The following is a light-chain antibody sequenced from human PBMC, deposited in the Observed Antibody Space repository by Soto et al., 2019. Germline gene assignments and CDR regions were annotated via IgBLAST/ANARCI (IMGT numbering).Light chain of an antibody. CDR3: CSYAGSYTLVI. CDR2: DVT. V-gene: IGLV2-11*01. Sequence: ALTQPRSVSGSPGQSVTISCTGTSSDVGGYDYVSWYQQHPGEAPKLIIYDVTERPSGVPDRFSGSRSGNTASLTISGLQAEDEADYHCCSYAGSYTLVIFGGGTQLTVL. J-gene: IGLJ2*01. CDR1: SSDVGGYDY.